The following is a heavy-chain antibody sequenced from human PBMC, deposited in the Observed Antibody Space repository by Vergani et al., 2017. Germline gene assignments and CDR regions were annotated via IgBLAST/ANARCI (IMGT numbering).Heavy chain of an antibody. J-gene: IGHJ4*02. D-gene: IGHD5-24*01. CDR2: ISAYNGNT. CDR1: GYTFTSYG. CDR3: ARDPGDGYDAFGRDY. Sequence: QVQLVQSGAAVKKPGASVKVSCKASGYTFTSYGISWVRQAPGQGLEWMGWISAYNGNTNYAQKLQSRVTMTTDTSTSTAYMELRSLRSDDTAVYYCARDPGDGYDAFGRDYWGQGTLVTVSS. V-gene: IGHV1-18*01.